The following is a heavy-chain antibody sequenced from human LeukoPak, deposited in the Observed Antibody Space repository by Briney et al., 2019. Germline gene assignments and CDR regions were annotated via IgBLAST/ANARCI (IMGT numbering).Heavy chain of an antibody. CDR2: INHSGST. V-gene: IGHV4-34*01. D-gene: IGHD2-21*02. CDR1: GGSFSGYY. CDR3: ASRPRYCGGDRYSPRGTLGYYFDY. J-gene: IGHJ4*02. Sequence: SETLSLTCAVYGGSFSGYYWSWIRQPPGKGLEWIGEINHSGSTNYNPSLKSRVTISVDTSKNQFSLKLSSVTAADTAVYYCASRPRYCGGDRYSPRGTLGYYFDYWGQGTLVTVSS.